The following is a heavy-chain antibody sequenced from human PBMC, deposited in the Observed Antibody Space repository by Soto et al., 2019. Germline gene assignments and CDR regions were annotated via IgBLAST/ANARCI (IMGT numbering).Heavy chain of an antibody. V-gene: IGHV4-39*01. CDR1: GGSISSSSYY. D-gene: IGHD3-9*01. Sequence: SETLSLTCTVSGGSISSSSYYWGWIRQPPGKGLEWIGSIYYSGSTYYNPSLKSRVTISVDTSKNQFSLKLSSVTAADTAVYYCARHDDILIGYYPPDIGYWGQGTLVTVSS. CDR2: IYYSGST. CDR3: ARHDDILIGYYPPDIGY. J-gene: IGHJ4*02.